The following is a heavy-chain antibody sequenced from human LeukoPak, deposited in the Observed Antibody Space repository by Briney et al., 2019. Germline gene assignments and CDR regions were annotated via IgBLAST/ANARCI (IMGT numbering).Heavy chain of an antibody. CDR3: ARDYWWNYDY. D-gene: IGHD1-7*01. CDR2: ISGSGAFT. V-gene: IGHV3-23*01. CDR1: GFTFSSYG. J-gene: IGHJ4*02. Sequence: GGSLRLSCAASGFTFSSYGMHWVRQAPGKGLEWVSTISGSGAFTKYAGSVTGRFTISRDNSKNTMYLQMDSLRAEDTAIYYCARDYWWNYDYWGQGTLVTVSS.